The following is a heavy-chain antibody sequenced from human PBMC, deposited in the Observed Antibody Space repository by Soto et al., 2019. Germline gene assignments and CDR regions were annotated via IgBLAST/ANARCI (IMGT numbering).Heavy chain of an antibody. CDR2: ISAYNRNT. V-gene: IGHV1-18*01. CDR1: GYTFTSYG. D-gene: IGHD6-13*01. Sequence: QVQLVQSGAEVKKPGASVKVSCKASGYTFTSYGLSWVRQAPGQGLEWMGWISAYNRNTNYAQKIQGRVTMTTDTSTRTAYLELRSLRSDATAVSYCARVIAAAADFDYWGQGTLVTVSS. J-gene: IGHJ4*02. CDR3: ARVIAAAADFDY.